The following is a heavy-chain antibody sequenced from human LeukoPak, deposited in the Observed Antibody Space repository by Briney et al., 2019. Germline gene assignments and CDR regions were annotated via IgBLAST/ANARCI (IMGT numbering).Heavy chain of an antibody. D-gene: IGHD5-24*01. J-gene: IGHJ4*02. CDR3: ARRDGYNSYYFDY. V-gene: IGHV4-39*01. CDR1: GDSIRSTNSY. CDR2: ISYIGST. Sequence: SETLSLTCTVSGDSIRSTNSYWAWIRQSPGKGLEWIATISYIGSTYYNPSLKSRVTISADTSKNRFSLKLTSVTAADTSVYYCARRDGYNSYYFDYWGQGTLVTVSS.